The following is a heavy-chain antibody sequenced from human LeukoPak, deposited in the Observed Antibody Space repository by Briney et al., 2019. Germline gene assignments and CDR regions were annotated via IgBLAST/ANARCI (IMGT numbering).Heavy chain of an antibody. Sequence: EGSLRLSCAASGFTFSNAWMSWVRQAPGKGLEWVGRIKSKTDGGTTDYAAPVKGRFTISRDDSKNTLYLQMNSLKTEDTAVYYCTTRVYSNYVSDYWGQGTLVTVSS. D-gene: IGHD4-11*01. V-gene: IGHV3-15*01. CDR1: GFTFSNAW. CDR3: TTRVYSNYVSDY. J-gene: IGHJ4*02. CDR2: IKSKTDGGTT.